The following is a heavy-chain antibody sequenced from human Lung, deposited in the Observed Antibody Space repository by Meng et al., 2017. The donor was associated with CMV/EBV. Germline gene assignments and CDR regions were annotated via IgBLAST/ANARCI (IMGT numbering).Heavy chain of an antibody. V-gene: IGHV3-15*01. CDR2: IKSKTDGGTK. D-gene: IGHD6-13*01. Sequence: SXEASGFTFSNAWMSWVRQAPGKGLEWVGRIKSKTDGGTKDYAAPVKGRFTISRDDSKNTLYLQMNSLKTEDTAVYYCATGSYSTDDAFDIWGQGXMVTVSS. CDR1: GFTFSNAW. CDR3: ATGSYSTDDAFDI. J-gene: IGHJ3*02.